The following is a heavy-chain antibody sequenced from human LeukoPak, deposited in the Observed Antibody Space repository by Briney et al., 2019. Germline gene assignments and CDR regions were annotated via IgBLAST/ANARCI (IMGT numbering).Heavy chain of an antibody. V-gene: IGHV1-2*02. Sequence: ASVKVSCKASGYTFTGYYMHWVRQAPGQGLEWMGWINPNSGGTISSQNFQGRVTLTRDTSISTAYMELSRLRSEDTAVYYCARGGIAAAGTPDYWGQGTLVTVSS. CDR3: ARGGIAAAGTPDY. D-gene: IGHD6-13*01. CDR1: GYTFTGYY. J-gene: IGHJ4*02. CDR2: INPNSGGT.